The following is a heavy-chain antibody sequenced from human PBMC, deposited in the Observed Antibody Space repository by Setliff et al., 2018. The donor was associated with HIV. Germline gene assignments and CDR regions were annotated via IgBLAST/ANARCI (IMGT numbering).Heavy chain of an antibody. CDR3: ARCYYNFWSGYPLDYMDV. Sequence: SETLSLTCTVSGGSISNGYYYWSWIRQPAGKGLEWIGHIYTSGSTKYNPSLKSRVTISVGTSKNQFSLKLSSVTAADTAVYYCARCYYNFWSGYPLDYMDVWGKGATVTVSS. J-gene: IGHJ6*03. D-gene: IGHD3-3*01. V-gene: IGHV4-61*09. CDR1: GGSISNGYYY. CDR2: IYTSGST.